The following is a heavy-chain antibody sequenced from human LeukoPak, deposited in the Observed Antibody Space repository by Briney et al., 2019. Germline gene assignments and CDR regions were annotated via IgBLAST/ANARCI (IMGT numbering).Heavy chain of an antibody. CDR2: ISGSGGST. V-gene: IGHV3-23*01. D-gene: IGHD3-22*01. J-gene: IGHJ1*01. CDR3: AKDISEYYYDSSGITGDEYFQH. Sequence: GGSLRLSCAASGFTFSSYAMSWVRQAPGKGLEWVSAISGSGGSTYYADSVKGRFTISRDNSKSTLYLQMNSLRAEDTAVYYCAKDISEYYYDSSGITGDEYFQHWGQGTLVTVSS. CDR1: GFTFSSYA.